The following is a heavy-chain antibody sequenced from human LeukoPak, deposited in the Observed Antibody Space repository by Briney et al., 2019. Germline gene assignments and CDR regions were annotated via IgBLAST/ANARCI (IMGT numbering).Heavy chain of an antibody. J-gene: IGHJ4*02. CDR2: IYSGGST. Sequence: GGSLRLSCAASGFTVSSNYMSWVRQAPGKGLEGVSIIYSGGSTYYTDSVKGRFTISRDSSKNTLYLQMNSLRAEDTAVYYCARNLNYYDSSAYDYWGQGTLVTVSS. CDR3: ARNLNYYDSSAYDY. CDR1: GFTVSSNY. D-gene: IGHD3-22*01. V-gene: IGHV3-53*01.